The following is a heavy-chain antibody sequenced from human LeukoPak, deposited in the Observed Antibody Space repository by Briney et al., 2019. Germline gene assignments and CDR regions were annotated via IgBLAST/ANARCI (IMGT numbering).Heavy chain of an antibody. CDR3: AKDTSPYSSSSSGNYYYYGMDV. J-gene: IGHJ6*02. D-gene: IGHD6-6*01. CDR1: GFTFDDYA. V-gene: IGHV3-9*01. Sequence: PGGSLRLSCAASGFTFDDYAMHWVRQAPGKGLEWVSGISWNSGSIGYADSVKGRFTISRGNAKNSLYLQMNSLRAEDTALYYCAKDTSPYSSSSSGNYYYYGMDVWGHGTTVTASS. CDR2: ISWNSGSI.